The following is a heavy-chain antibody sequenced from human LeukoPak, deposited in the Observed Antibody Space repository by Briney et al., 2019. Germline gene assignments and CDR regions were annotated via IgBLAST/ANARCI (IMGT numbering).Heavy chain of an antibody. J-gene: IGHJ4*02. CDR2: IYYSGST. CDR1: GGSISSYY. CDR3: ARHDYSVGDFDY. D-gene: IGHD2-15*01. Sequence: PSETLSLTCTVSGGSISSYYWSWIRQPPGKGLEWIGYIYYSGSTNYNPSLKSRVTISVDTSKNQFSLKLSSVTAADTAVYYCARHDYSVGDFDYWGQGTLVTVSS. V-gene: IGHV4-59*08.